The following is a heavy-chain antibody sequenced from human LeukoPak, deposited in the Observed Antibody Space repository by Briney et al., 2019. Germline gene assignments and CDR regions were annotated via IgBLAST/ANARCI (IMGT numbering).Heavy chain of an antibody. CDR2: ISTYTGNT. Sequence: ASVKVSCKASGYTFTSYDINWVRQATGQGLEWMGWISTYTGNTKYARRFQGRVIMTTDTSTSTAYMELRSLRSDDTAVFYCARDFWVRHSAPAPKDLWGQGTLVTVSS. V-gene: IGHV1-18*01. CDR3: ARDFWVRHSAPAPKDL. CDR1: GYTFTSYD. D-gene: IGHD2-2*01. J-gene: IGHJ5*02.